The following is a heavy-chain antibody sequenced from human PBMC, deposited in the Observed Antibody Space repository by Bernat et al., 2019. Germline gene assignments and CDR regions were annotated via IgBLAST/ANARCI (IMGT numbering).Heavy chain of an antibody. D-gene: IGHD1-1*01. CDR3: VRAQLGQQYYFDY. CDR2: ISSSSGTI. V-gene: IGHV3-48*02. CDR1: GFTFSSYS. Sequence: EVRLVESGGGLVQPGGSLRLSCVASGFTFSSYSMNWVRQAPGKGLEWLSYISSSSGTIYYADSAKGRFTISRDNAKNSLYLQMNSLRDEDTAVYYCVRAQLGQQYYFDYWGQGSLVTVSS. J-gene: IGHJ4*02.